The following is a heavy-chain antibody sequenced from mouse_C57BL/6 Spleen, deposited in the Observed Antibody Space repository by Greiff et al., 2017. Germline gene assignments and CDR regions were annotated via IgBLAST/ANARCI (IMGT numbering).Heavy chain of an antibody. CDR3: ARSDGYYLYYYAMDY. J-gene: IGHJ4*01. Sequence: VQLHESGPELVKPGASVKISCKASGYTFTDYYINWVKQRPGQGLEWIGWIFPGSGSTYYNEKFKGKATLTVDKSSSTAYMLLSSLTSEDSAVYFCARSDGYYLYYYAMDYWGQGTSVTVSS. V-gene: IGHV1-75*01. CDR2: IFPGSGST. CDR1: GYTFTDYY. D-gene: IGHD2-3*01.